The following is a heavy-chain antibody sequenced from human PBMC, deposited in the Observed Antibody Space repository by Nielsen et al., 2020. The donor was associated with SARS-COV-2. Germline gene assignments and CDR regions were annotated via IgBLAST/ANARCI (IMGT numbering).Heavy chain of an antibody. V-gene: IGHV3-30-3*01. CDR2: ISYDGSNK. D-gene: IGHD6-19*01. J-gene: IGHJ4*02. CDR1: CFTFSSYA. CDR3: ARDGSGWYIGY. Sequence: SLILSFPAFCFTFSSYALPWVPQAPGQGLGWVAVISYDGSNKYYADSVKGRFTISRDNSKNTLYLQMNSLRAEDTAVYYCARDGSGWYIGYWGQGTLVTVSS.